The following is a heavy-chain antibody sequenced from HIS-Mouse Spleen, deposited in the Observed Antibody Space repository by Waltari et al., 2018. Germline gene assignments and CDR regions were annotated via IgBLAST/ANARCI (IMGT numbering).Heavy chain of an antibody. CDR1: GFTFSSYD. V-gene: IGHV3-13*01. Sequence: EVQLVESGGGLVQPGGSLRLSCAASGFTFSSYDMHWVRQATGKGLEWVSAIGTAGDTYYPGSVKGRFTISRENAKNSLYLQMNSLRAGDTAVYYCARGEYYYGSGSYYNFAFDIWGQGKMVTVSS. CDR3: ARGEYYYGSGSYYNFAFDI. D-gene: IGHD3-10*01. J-gene: IGHJ3*02. CDR2: IGTAGDT.